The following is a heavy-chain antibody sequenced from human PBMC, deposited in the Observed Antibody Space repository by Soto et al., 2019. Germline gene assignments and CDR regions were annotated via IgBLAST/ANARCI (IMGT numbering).Heavy chain of an antibody. CDR3: ARDKDLQPTVWGF. J-gene: IGHJ4*02. D-gene: IGHD3-16*01. CDR2: VYYSGAT. V-gene: IGHV4-31*03. CDR1: GDSMATGGHY. Sequence: SETLSLTCTVSGDSMATGGHYYNWIRQVPGKGLEWIGYVYYSGATHYTPSPRARATISRDTSKNQFSLRLISVTAADTALYYCARDKDLQPTVWGFWGQGIQVTVSS.